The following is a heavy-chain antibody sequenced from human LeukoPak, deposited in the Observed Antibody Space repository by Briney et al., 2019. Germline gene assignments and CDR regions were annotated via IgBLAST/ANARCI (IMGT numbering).Heavy chain of an antibody. CDR1: GYTFTSYG. Sequence: GASVKVSCKASGYTFTSYGISWVRQAPGQGLEWMGWISAYNGNTNYAQKLQGRVTMTTDTSTSTAYMELRSLRSDDTAVYYWARDQGGWKYQLLPGIWGQGTMVIVSS. V-gene: IGHV1-18*01. D-gene: IGHD2-2*01. J-gene: IGHJ3*02. CDR2: ISAYNGNT. CDR3: ARDQGGWKYQLLPGI.